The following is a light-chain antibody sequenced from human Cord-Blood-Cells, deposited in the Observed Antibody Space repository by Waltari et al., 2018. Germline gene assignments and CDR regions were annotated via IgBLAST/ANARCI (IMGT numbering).Light chain of an antibody. CDR1: QSVLYSSNNKNY. J-gene: IGKJ2*03. V-gene: IGKV4-1*01. Sequence: DIVMTQAPDSLAVSLGERATSNCKSSQSVLYSSNNKNYLAWYQQKPGQPPKLLIYWAATRESGVPDRFRGSGSGTDFTHTISSLQAEDVAVYYCQQYYSTPYSFGQGTKLESK. CDR2: WAA. CDR3: QQYYSTPYS.